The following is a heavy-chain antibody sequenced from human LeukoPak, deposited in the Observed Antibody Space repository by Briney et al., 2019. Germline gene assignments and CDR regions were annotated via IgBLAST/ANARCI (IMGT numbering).Heavy chain of an antibody. V-gene: IGHV1-46*01. D-gene: IGHD6-6*01. J-gene: IGHJ4*02. Sequence: ASVKVSCKAPGYTFTSYSMHWVRQAPGQGLEWMGIIDPIGGRTTYVQKFQGRVTMTRDTSTSTVYMELSSLRSEDTAVYYCARDGHMTSALYYFDYWGQGTLVTVSS. CDR3: ARDGHMTSALYYFDY. CDR1: GYTFTSYS. CDR2: IDPIGGRT.